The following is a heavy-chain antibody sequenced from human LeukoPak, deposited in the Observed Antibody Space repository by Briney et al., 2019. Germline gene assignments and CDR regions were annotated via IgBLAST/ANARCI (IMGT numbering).Heavy chain of an antibody. CDR1: GGTFSSYA. V-gene: IGHV1-69*06. J-gene: IGHJ4*02. Sequence: GASVKVFCKASGGTFSSYAISWVRQAPGQGLEWMGGIIPIFGTANYAQKFQGRVTITADKSTSTAYMELSSLRSEDTAVYYCARGRGYSYGFFDYWGQGTLVTVSS. CDR3: ARGRGYSYGFFDY. D-gene: IGHD5-18*01. CDR2: IIPIFGTA.